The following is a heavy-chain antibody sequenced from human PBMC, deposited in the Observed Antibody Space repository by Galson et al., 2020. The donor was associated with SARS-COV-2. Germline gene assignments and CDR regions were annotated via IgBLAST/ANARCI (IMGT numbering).Heavy chain of an antibody. V-gene: IGHV4-59*01. CDR3: ASEETFLTGYYNGAFDI. D-gene: IGHD3-9*01. J-gene: IGHJ3*02. CDR2: IYNSGST. CDR1: GGSISSYY. Sequence: ETSETLSLTCTASGGSISSYYWSWIRQPPGKGLEWIGYIYNSGSTNYNPSLKSRVTISVDTSKNQFSLKLRSVTAADTAVYYCASEETFLTGYYNGAFDIGGQGTMVTVSS.